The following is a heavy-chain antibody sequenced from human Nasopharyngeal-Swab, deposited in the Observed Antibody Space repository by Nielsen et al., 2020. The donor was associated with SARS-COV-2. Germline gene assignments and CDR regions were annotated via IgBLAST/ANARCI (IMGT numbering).Heavy chain of an antibody. V-gene: IGHV3-21*01. CDR2: INSASNYI. CDR1: GFTFSSYS. CDR3: ARDVGTDVATTDSDAFDI. D-gene: IGHD5-12*01. Sequence: GGSLRLSCAASGFTFSSYSINWVRQAPGKGLEGVSSINSASNYIFYADSVKGRFTISRDNAYNSVYLQMNGLRAEDTAVYYCARDVGTDVATTDSDAFDIWGQGTMVTVSS. J-gene: IGHJ3*02.